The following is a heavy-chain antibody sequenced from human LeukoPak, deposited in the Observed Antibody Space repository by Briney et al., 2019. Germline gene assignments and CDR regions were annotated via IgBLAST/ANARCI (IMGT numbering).Heavy chain of an antibody. CDR1: GFTFRNYV. CDR3: VPKGTEGY. J-gene: IGHJ4*02. Sequence: GGSLRLSCAASGFTFRNYVIHWVRQAPGKGLEYVSAIRPNGDNTYYADSVRGRFSISRDNSNNTLYLQMSSLRAEDTAVYYCVPKGTEGYWGQGTLVTVSS. CDR2: IRPNGDNT. V-gene: IGHV3-64D*06.